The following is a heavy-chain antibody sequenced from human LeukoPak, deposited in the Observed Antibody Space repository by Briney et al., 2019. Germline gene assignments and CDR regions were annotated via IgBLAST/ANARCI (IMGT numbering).Heavy chain of an antibody. CDR3: ATSGGGAVAGLWYFDL. J-gene: IGHJ2*01. CDR2: INPSGGST. D-gene: IGHD6-19*01. Sequence: GASVKVSCKAYGYIFTSYYMHWFRQAPGQGLEWLGIINPSGGSTSYVQKFQGRVTMTRDTSTSTVYMELSSLRSEDTAVYYCATSGGGAVAGLWYFDLWGRGTQVTVSS. V-gene: IGHV1-46*01. CDR1: GYIFTSYY.